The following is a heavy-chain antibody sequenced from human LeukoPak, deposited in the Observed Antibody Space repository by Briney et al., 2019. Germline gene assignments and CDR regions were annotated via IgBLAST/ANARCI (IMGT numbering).Heavy chain of an antibody. CDR1: GFTFSSYS. V-gene: IGHV3-48*01. CDR2: ISSSSSTI. J-gene: IGHJ3*02. D-gene: IGHD3-3*01. Sequence: GGSLRLSCAASGFTFSSYSMTWVRQAPGKGLEWVSYISSSSSTIYYADSVKGRFTISRDNAKNSLYLQMNSLRAEDTAVYYCARDRLYYDFWSGYYDAFDIWGQGTMVTVSS. CDR3: ARDRLYYDFWSGYYDAFDI.